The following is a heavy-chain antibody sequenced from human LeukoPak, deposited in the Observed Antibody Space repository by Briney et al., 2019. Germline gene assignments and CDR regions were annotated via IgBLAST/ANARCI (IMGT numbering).Heavy chain of an antibody. J-gene: IGHJ4*02. CDR2: IYHSGST. CDR1: GGSISSYY. CDR3: ARAPTIFGVVIMGRRGPGGYFDY. D-gene: IGHD3-3*01. V-gene: IGHV4-59*12. Sequence: TSETLSLTCTVSGGSISSYYWSWIRQPPGKGLEWIGEIYHSGSTNYNPSLKSRVTISVDKSKNQFSLKLSSVTAADTAVYYCARAPTIFGVVIMGRRGPGGYFDYWGQGTLVTVSS.